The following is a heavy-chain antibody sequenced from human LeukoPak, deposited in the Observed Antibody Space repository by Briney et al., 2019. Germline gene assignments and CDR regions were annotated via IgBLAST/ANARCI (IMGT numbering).Heavy chain of an antibody. D-gene: IGHD3/OR15-3a*01. CDR1: GGSMSSDY. CDR3: ARDVVDSFDY. V-gene: IGHV4-4*07. J-gene: IGHJ4*02. Sequence: PSETLSLTCTVSGGSMSSDYCTWIRQPAGKGLEWIGRIYASGSTNYSPSLKSRVTMSVDTSRNQFSLNMTSVTAADTAMYYCARDVVDSFDYWGQGILVTVSS. CDR2: IYASGST.